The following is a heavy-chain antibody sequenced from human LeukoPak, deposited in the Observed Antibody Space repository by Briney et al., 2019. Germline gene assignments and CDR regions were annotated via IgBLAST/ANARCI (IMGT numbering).Heavy chain of an antibody. Sequence: GGSLRLSCAGSGFTFSSNAMSWVRQAPGKGLGWVSGIIGSGGSILYADSVKGRFTVSRDNSKNTLYLQMNSLRAEDTAVYYCAKDRPQQWLNAFDIWGQGTMATVSS. CDR1: GFTFSSNA. J-gene: IGHJ3*02. D-gene: IGHD6-19*01. CDR2: IIGSGGSI. CDR3: AKDRPQQWLNAFDI. V-gene: IGHV3-23*01.